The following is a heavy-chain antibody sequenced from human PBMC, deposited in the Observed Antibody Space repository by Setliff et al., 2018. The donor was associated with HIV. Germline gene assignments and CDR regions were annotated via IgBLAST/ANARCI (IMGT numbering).Heavy chain of an antibody. V-gene: IGHV4-39*01. CDR1: GGSISSDNYS. D-gene: IGHD4-17*01. J-gene: IGHJ5*02. CDR3: ARGEDYGDYNNWFGP. Sequence: SETLSLTCTVSGGSISSDNYSWGGIRQPPGKGLEWIGTFFSTGAAYYNPSLKSRVVISVDTSKNQFSLKLASVTAADTSIYYCARGEDYGDYNNWFGPWGQGILVTVSS. CDR2: FFSTGAA.